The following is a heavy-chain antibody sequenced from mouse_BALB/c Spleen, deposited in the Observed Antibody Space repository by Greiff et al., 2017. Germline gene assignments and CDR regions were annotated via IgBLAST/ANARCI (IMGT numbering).Heavy chain of an antibody. Sequence: DVMLVESGGGLVQPGGSLKLSCAASGFTFSSYGMSWVRQTPDKRLELVATINSNGGSTYYPDSVKGRFTISRDNAKNTLYLQMSSLKSEDTAMYYCARDYRYDGGVDFDYWGQGTTLTVSS. J-gene: IGHJ2*01. CDR2: INSNGGST. CDR3: ARDYRYDGGVDFDY. D-gene: IGHD2-14*01. V-gene: IGHV5-6-3*01. CDR1: GFTFSSYG.